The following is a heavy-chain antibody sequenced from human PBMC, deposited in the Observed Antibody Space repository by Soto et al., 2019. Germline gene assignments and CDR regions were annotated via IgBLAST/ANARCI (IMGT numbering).Heavy chain of an antibody. CDR1: GGSISSGGYY. CDR3: ARVPVVTLQYWYFDL. J-gene: IGHJ2*01. CDR2: IYYSGST. D-gene: IGHD2-21*02. V-gene: IGHV4-31*03. Sequence: TSETLSLTCTVSGGSISSGGYYWSWIRQHPGKGLEWIGYIYYSGSTYYNPSLKSRVTISVDTSKNQFSLKLSSVTAADTAVYYCARVPVVTLQYWYFDLWGRGTLVTVSS.